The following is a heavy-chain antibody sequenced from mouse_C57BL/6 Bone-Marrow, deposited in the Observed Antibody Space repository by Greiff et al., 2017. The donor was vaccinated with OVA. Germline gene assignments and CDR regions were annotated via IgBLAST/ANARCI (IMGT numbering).Heavy chain of an antibody. CDR1: GFTFSSCT. D-gene: IGHD2-3*01. V-gene: IGHV5-9*01. CDR3: ARDGYYPYYFDY. J-gene: IGHJ2*01. CDR2: ISGGGGNT. Sequence: EVQVVESGGGLVKPGGSLKLSCAASGFTFSSCTMSWVRQTPEKRLEWVATISGGGGNTYYPDSVKGRFTISRDNAKNTLYLQMSSLRSEDTALYYCARDGYYPYYFDYWGQGTTLTVSS.